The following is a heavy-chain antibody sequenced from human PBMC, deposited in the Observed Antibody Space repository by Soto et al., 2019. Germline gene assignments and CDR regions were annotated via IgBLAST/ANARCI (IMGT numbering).Heavy chain of an antibody. Sequence: PGGSLRLSCAASGFTFSSYAMHWVRQAPGKGLEWVAVISYDGSNKYYADSVKGRFTISRDNSKNTLYLQMNSLRAEDTAVYYCARDEATMIVVVHTSAGFDPWGQGALVTVSS. J-gene: IGHJ5*02. CDR3: ARDEATMIVVVHTSAGFDP. V-gene: IGHV3-30-3*01. CDR2: ISYDGSNK. CDR1: GFTFSSYA. D-gene: IGHD3-22*01.